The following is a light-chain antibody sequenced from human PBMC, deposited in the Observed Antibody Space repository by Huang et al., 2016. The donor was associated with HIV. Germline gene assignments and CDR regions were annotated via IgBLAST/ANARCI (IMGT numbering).Light chain of an antibody. CDR2: AAS. CDR1: QGISSY. Sequence: IQLTQSPSSLSASVGDRVTIICRASQGISSYLAWYQQKPGKAPKVLIYAASSLQSGVPPRFSGSGSGTDFNLTISSLQSEDFATYYCQQVKSYPITFGQGTRLEIK. CDR3: QQVKSYPIT. J-gene: IGKJ5*01. V-gene: IGKV1-9*01.